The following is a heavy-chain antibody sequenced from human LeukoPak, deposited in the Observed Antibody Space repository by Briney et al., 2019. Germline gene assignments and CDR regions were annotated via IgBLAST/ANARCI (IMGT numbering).Heavy chain of an antibody. CDR1: GYTFTSYY. D-gene: IGHD2-2*01. J-gene: IGHJ3*02. CDR3: ARRYCSSTSCHVDAFDI. CDR2: INPSGGST. Sequence: ASVKVSCKASGYTFTSYYMHWVRQAPGQGLEWMGIINPSGGSTSYAQKFQGRVTMTRDTSTSTVYMELSGLRSEDTAVYYCARRYCSSTSCHVDAFDIWGQGTMVTVSS. V-gene: IGHV1-46*03.